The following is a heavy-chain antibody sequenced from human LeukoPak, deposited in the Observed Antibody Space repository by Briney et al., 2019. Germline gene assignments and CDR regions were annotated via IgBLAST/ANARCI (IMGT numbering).Heavy chain of an antibody. CDR2: VYYSGST. J-gene: IGHJ4*02. CDR1: GGSISSYY. D-gene: IGHD6-13*01. CDR3: ASSYTTSWPEIDY. V-gene: IGHV4-59*04. Sequence: SETLSLTCTVSGGSISSYYWNWIRQPPGKGLEWIGTVYYSGSTYYNPSLESRVTLFVDTSKYQSSLKLSSVTAADTAVYYCASSYTTSWPEIDYWGQGTLVTVSS.